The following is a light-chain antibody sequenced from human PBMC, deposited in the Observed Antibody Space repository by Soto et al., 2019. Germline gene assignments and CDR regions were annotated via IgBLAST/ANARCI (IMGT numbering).Light chain of an antibody. CDR3: QSYDSSLSGWV. CDR2: GNS. Sequence: QSVLTQPPSVSGAPGQRVTISCTGSSSNIGAGYDVHWYQQLPGTAPKLLIYGNSNRPSGVPDRFSGSKSGTSASLAITGLQAEVEADYYCQSYDSSLSGWVFGGGTQLTVL. V-gene: IGLV1-40*01. CDR1: SSNIGAGYD. J-gene: IGLJ3*02.